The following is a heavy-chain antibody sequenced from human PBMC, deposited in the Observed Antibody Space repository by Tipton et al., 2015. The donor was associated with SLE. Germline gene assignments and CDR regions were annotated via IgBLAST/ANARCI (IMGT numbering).Heavy chain of an antibody. D-gene: IGHD1-26*01. J-gene: IGHJ5*02. CDR2: IHHSGRT. Sequence: TLSLTCTVSGDSITDSGYSWNWVRQHPGAGLEWIGYIHHSGRTDYNPSLRSRVTISRDTSKNQFSLNVNSVTAADTAVYYRARQHSGGATDTWGQGTLVTVSS. CDR1: GDSITDSGYS. V-gene: IGHV4-31*03. CDR3: ARQHSGGATDT.